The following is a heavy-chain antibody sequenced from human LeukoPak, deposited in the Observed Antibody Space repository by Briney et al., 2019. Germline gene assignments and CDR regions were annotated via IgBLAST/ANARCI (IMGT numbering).Heavy chain of an antibody. D-gene: IGHD5-18*01. CDR2: IDPSDSYT. Sequence: GESLKISCKGSGYSFTSYWISWVRQMAGKGLEWMGRIDPSDSYTNYSPSFQGHVTISAGKSISTAYLQWSSLKASDTAMYYCARHGNYYSYGLLDYWGQGTLVTVSS. CDR3: ARHGNYYSYGLLDY. J-gene: IGHJ4*02. V-gene: IGHV5-10-1*01. CDR1: GYSFTSYW.